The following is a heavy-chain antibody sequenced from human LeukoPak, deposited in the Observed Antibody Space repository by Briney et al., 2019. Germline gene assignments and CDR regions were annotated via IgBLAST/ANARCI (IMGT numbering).Heavy chain of an antibody. CDR3: ARDPGRGFDY. J-gene: IGHJ4*02. D-gene: IGHD1-26*01. CDR1: GFTFSSSW. V-gene: IGHV3-7*01. CDR2: IEDDGRDK. Sequence: PGGSLRLSCAASGFTFSSSWMTLVRQAPGKGLEWVASIEDDGRDKYYVDSVKGRFTVSRDNAKNSAFLQMNSLRAEDTAVYYCARDPGRGFDYWGQGALVTVSS.